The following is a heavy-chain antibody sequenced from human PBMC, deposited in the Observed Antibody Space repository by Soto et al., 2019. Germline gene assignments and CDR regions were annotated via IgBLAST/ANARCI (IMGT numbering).Heavy chain of an antibody. D-gene: IGHD3-10*01. V-gene: IGHV3-9*01. CDR1: GFTFDDYA. CDR2: ISWNSGSI. CDR3: AKGGDPDDYYYYYMDV. Sequence: GGSLRLSCVASGFTFDDYAMHWVRQAPGKGLEWVSGISWNSGSIGYADSVKGRFTISRDNAKNSLYLQMNSLRAEDTALYYCAKGGDPDDYYYYYMDVWGKGTTVTVSS. J-gene: IGHJ6*03.